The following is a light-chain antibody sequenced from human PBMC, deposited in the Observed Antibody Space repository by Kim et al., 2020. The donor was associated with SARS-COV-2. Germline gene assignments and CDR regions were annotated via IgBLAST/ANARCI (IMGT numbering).Light chain of an antibody. Sequence: SYELTQPPSVSVSPGQTASITCSGDKLGDKYASWYQQKPGQSPVLVIYQDGKRPSGIPERFSGSNSGNTATLTISGTKAMDEADYYCQAWDSSTVVFGGGTQLTVL. CDR3: QAWDSSTVV. CDR1: KLGDKY. J-gene: IGLJ2*01. CDR2: QDG. V-gene: IGLV3-1*01.